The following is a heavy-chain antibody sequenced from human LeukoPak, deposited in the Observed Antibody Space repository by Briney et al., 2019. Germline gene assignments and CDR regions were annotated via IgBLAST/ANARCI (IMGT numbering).Heavy chain of an antibody. CDR2: IYHSGST. Sequence: PSETLSLTCTVSGGSISSYYWSWIRQPPGKGLEWIGSIYHSGSTYYNPSLKSRVTISVDTSKNQFSLKLSSVTAADTAVYYCASIPYFTGWFDPWGQGTLVTVSS. CDR3: ASIPYFTGWFDP. D-gene: IGHD2/OR15-2a*01. J-gene: IGHJ5*02. V-gene: IGHV4-59*08. CDR1: GGSISSYY.